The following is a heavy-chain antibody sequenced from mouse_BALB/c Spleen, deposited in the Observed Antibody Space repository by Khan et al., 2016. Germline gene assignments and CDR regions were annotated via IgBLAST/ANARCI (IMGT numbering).Heavy chain of an antibody. V-gene: IGHV1-87*01. CDR1: GYTFTSYW. J-gene: IGHJ2*01. D-gene: IGHD2-4*01. CDR2: IYPGDGDT. Sequence: QVQLQQPGAELARPGASVKLSCKASGYTFTSYWMQWVKQRPGQGLEWIGAIYPGDGDTRYTQKFKGKATLTAHKSSSTAYMQLSSLASEDSAVYYCARGNSYYDYDYWGQGTTLTVSS. CDR3: ARGNSYYDYDY.